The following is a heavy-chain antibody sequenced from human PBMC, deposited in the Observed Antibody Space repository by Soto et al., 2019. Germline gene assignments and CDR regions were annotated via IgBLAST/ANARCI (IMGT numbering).Heavy chain of an antibody. J-gene: IGHJ4*02. CDR2: IIPVEHVT. D-gene: IGHD3-16*01. V-gene: IGHV1-69*08. CDR3: ATDAWGREIWTGSLPSDWHG. CDR1: GGTFSKYT. Sequence: QVLLVQSGAEVKKPGSSVKVSCKAPGGTFSKYTITWVRQAPGQGREWMGRIIPVEHVTKYAEEFQGRLKSTADTSASRAYMELLRLTSDDTAIYFCATDAWGREIWTGSLPSDWHGWGQGTLGSVSS.